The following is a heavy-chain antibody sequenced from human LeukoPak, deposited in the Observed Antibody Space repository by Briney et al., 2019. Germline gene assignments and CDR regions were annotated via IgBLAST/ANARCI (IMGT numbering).Heavy chain of an antibody. CDR1: GFTFSSYW. J-gene: IGHJ4*02. CDR2: IKQDGSEK. CDR3: ARDSEMATKDGMR. Sequence: PGGSLRLSCAASGFTFSSYWMSWVRQAPGKGLEWVANIKQDGSEKYYVDSVKGRFTISRDNAKNSLYLQMNSLRAEDTAVYYCARDSEMATKDGMRWGQGTLVTVSS. D-gene: IGHD5-24*01. V-gene: IGHV3-7*03.